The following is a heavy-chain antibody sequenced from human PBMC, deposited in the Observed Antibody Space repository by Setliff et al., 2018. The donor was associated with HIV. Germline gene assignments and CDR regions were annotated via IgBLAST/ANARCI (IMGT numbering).Heavy chain of an antibody. D-gene: IGHD6-25*01. CDR1: GGSFSGYY. J-gene: IGHJ4*02. V-gene: IGHV4-34*01. CDR2: INHNGST. Sequence: KTSETLSLTCAVYGGSFSGYYWSWIRQPPGKGLEWIGEINHNGSTSCNPSFKSRVTISVDTSKNQFSLKLRSVTAADTAVYYCARGLDSAKIHYWGQGTLVTVS. CDR3: ARGLDSAKIHY.